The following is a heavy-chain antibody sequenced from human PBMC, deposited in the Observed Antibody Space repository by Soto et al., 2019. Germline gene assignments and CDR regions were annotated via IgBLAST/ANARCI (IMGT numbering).Heavy chain of an antibody. Sequence: SETLSLTCTVSGGSISSGGYYWSWIRQHPGKGLEWIGYIYYSGSTYYNPSLKSRVTISLDTSKSQFSLKLSSVTAADTAVYYCARGASAALNNWFDPWGQGTLVTVSS. D-gene: IGHD2-15*01. J-gene: IGHJ5*02. CDR3: ARGASAALNNWFDP. CDR2: IYYSGST. V-gene: IGHV4-31*03. CDR1: GGSISSGGYY.